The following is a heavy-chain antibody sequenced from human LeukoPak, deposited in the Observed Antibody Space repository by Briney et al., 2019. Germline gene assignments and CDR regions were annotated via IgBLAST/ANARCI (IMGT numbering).Heavy chain of an antibody. J-gene: IGHJ6*02. V-gene: IGHV3-53*04. CDR1: GFTVSSNY. D-gene: IGHD6-19*01. Sequence: GGSLTLSSAASGFTVSSNYMSWVRQAPGKGLEWVAVIYSGGSTYYADSVKGRFTISRHNSKNTLYLQMNSLRDEDTAVYYSARVSVGYSSGWYDTKVKRYYHGMDVWGQGTTVTVSS. CDR3: ARVSVGYSSGWYDTKVKRYYHGMDV. CDR2: IYSGGST.